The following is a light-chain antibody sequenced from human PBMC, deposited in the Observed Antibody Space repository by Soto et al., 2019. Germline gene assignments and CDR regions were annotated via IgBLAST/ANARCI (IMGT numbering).Light chain of an antibody. Sequence: IQMTQPPSALSASVGDRVTITCRASQSISRWLAWYQQKPGKAPKLLIYDVSSLEGGVPSRFSGSGSGTDFTLTISRLQPDDSATYYCQQYASYWTFGQGTKVDIK. V-gene: IGKV1-5*01. CDR3: QQYASYWT. CDR2: DVS. CDR1: QSISRW. J-gene: IGKJ1*01.